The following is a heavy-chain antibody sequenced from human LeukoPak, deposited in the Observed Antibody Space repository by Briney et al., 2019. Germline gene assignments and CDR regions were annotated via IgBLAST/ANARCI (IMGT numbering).Heavy chain of an antibody. J-gene: IGHJ2*01. CDR3: ARVRAVLPTTGFDL. Sequence: PSQTLSLTCTVPGGSISSGGYSWSWIRQPPGKGLEWIGEINHSGSTNYNPSLKSRVTISVDTSKNQFSLKLSSVTAADTAVYYCARVRAVLPTTGFDLWGRGTLVTVSS. CDR1: GGSISSGGYS. CDR2: INHSGST. V-gene: IGHV4-30-2*01. D-gene: IGHD2-8*02.